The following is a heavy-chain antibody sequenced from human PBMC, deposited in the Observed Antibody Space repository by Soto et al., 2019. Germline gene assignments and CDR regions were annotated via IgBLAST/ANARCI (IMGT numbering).Heavy chain of an antibody. CDR3: ARWVRGYFDY. CDR2: IYYSGST. CDR1: GGSISSYY. V-gene: IGHV4-59*01. J-gene: IGHJ4*02. D-gene: IGHD3-10*01. Sequence: SETLSLTCTVSGGSISSYYWSWIRQPPGKGLEWIGYIYYSGSTNYNPSLKSRVTISVDTSKNQFSLKLSSVTAADTAVYYCARWVRGYFDYWGQGTLVTVSS.